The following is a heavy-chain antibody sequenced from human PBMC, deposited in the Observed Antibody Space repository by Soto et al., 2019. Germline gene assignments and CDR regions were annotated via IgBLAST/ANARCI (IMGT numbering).Heavy chain of an antibody. CDR3: ARVITGTTTAFDY. D-gene: IGHD1-7*01. J-gene: IGHJ4*02. V-gene: IGHV4-39*01. Sequence: PSETLSLTCTVSVGSISSSSYYWGWIRQPPGKGLEWIGSIYYSGSTYYNPSLKSRVTISVDTSKNQFSLKLSSVTAADTAVYYCARVITGTTTAFDYWGQGTLVTVSS. CDR1: VGSISSSSYY. CDR2: IYYSGST.